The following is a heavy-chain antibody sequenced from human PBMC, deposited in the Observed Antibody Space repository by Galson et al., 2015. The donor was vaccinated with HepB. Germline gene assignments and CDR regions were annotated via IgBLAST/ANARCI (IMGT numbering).Heavy chain of an antibody. D-gene: IGHD3-16*01. Sequence: SVKVSCKASGYTFTSYAMHWVRQAPGQRLEWMGWINAGNGNTKYSQKFQGRVTITRDTSASTAYMELSSLRSEDTAVYYCARDPATFGAMPGPMDVWGKGTTVTVSS. CDR3: ARDPATFGAMPGPMDV. V-gene: IGHV1-3*01. CDR2: INAGNGNT. J-gene: IGHJ6*04. CDR1: GYTFTSYA.